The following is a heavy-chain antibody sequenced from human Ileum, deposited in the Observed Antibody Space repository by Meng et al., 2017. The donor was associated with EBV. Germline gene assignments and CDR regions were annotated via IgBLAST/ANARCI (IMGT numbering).Heavy chain of an antibody. V-gene: IGHV4-39*07. CDR3: ARDYSSSWYSGGFFKY. D-gene: IGHD6-13*01. J-gene: IGHJ1*01. CDR2: IFNSGST. CDR1: GASISSTPYY. Sequence: LSLEGSGPGLVKPSDTLPLTCTVSGASISSTPYYWGWIRQPPGKGLEWIGNIFNSGSTSYSPSLKSRVTISVDTSKNQFSLKLSSVTAADTAVYYCARDYSSSWYSGGFFKYWGQGILVTVSS.